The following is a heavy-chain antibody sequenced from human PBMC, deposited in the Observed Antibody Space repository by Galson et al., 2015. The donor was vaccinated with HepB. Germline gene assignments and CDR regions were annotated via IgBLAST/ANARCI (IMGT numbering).Heavy chain of an antibody. V-gene: IGHV3-15*01. CDR2: IKSNTYGETT. J-gene: IGHJ5*02. D-gene: IGHD2-8*02. CDR3: TTDFYYSTYWSLLDP. Sequence: SLRLSCAASGFPFNNAWMTWVRQAPGRGLEWVARIKSNTYGETTDYAAPVKGRFTISREYSKNSLQLQMNSLKTEDTAVYYCTTDFYYSTYWSLLDPWGQGTLVTVSS. CDR1: GFPFNNAW.